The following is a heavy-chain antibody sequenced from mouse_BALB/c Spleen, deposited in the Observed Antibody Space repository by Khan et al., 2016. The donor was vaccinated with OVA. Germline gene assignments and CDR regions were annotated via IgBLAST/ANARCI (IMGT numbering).Heavy chain of an antibody. J-gene: IGHJ1*01. CDR2: IRNKAKGYTT. CDR1: GFIFTDYY. CDR3: ARETVVDIYWYFDV. V-gene: IGHV7-3*02. Sequence: EVELVESGGGLVQPGGSLRLSCATSGFIFTDYYMSWVRQPPGKALEWLGFIRNKAKGYTTEYSASVKGRFTISRDNSQSIVYLQMNTLRAEDSATYFCARETVVDIYWYFDVWGAGTTVTVSS. D-gene: IGHD1-1*01.